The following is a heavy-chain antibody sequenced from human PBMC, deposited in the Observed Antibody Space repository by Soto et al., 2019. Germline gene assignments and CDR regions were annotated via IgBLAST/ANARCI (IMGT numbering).Heavy chain of an antibody. CDR3: TRAGSDPGNFYISNYYAMDV. D-gene: IGHD3-10*01. CDR1: GFSVSSDY. CDR2: IYSGGDT. Sequence: PGGSLRLPCAASGFSVSSDYMSWVRQDPGKGLEWVSLIYSGGDTYYADSVKGRFTISRDISSNTIYLHMTSLRADDTAIYYCTRAGSDPGNFYISNYYAMDVWGRGTTVTVSS. J-gene: IGHJ6*02. V-gene: IGHV3-53*01.